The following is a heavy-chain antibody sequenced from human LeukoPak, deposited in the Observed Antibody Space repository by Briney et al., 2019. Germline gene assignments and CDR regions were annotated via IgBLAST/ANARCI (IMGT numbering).Heavy chain of an antibody. CDR1: VGSMSSGYYY. CDR3: ARDPFTPSSGSAFDY. CDR2: IYYSGST. V-gene: IGHV4-30-4*01. Sequence: SETLSLTCTVSVGSMSSGYYYWSWIRQAPGMGLEWIGYIYYSGSTYYNPSLKSRVTISVDTSKNQCSLKLSSVTAADTAVYYCARDPFTPSSGSAFDYWGQGTLVTVSS. D-gene: IGHD3-22*01. J-gene: IGHJ4*02.